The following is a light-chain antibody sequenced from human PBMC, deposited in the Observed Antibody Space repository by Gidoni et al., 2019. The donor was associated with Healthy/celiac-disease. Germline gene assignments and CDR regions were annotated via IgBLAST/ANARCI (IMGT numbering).Light chain of an antibody. CDR1: QGISSY. CDR2: AAS. J-gene: IGKJ1*01. CDR3: QQLNSYPRT. V-gene: IGKV1-9*01. Sequence: DIQLTQSPSFLSASVGDRVTLTCRASQGISSYLAWYQQKPGKAPKRLIYAASTLQSGVPSRFSGSGSGTEFTLTISSLQPEDFATYYCQQLNSYPRTFGQGTKVEIK.